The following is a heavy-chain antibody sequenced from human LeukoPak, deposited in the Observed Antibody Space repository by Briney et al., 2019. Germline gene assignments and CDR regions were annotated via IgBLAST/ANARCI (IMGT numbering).Heavy chain of an antibody. Sequence: GGSLRLSCAASGFTFSNAWMSWVRQAPGQGPEWVALIRYDGSNKYYADSVKGRFTISRDNSKNTLYLQMNSLRVEDTAMYYCAKAGTQQWLLFVGVYWGQGALVTVSS. CDR3: AKAGTQQWLLFVGVY. CDR2: IRYDGSNK. D-gene: IGHD6-19*01. J-gene: IGHJ4*02. V-gene: IGHV3-30*02. CDR1: GFTFSNAW.